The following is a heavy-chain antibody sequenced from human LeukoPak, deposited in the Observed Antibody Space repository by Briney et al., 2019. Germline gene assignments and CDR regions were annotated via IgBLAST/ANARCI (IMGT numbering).Heavy chain of an antibody. CDR2: FDPEDGET. D-gene: IGHD2-2*01. CDR3: ATDLPWDIVVVPAAKGLFDP. CDR1: GYTFTGYY. J-gene: IGHJ5*02. V-gene: IGHV1-24*01. Sequence: ASVKVSCKASGYTFTGYYMHWVRQAPGKGLEWMGGFDPEDGETIYAQKFQGRVTMTEDTSTDTAYMELSSLRSEDTAVYYCATDLPWDIVVVPAAKGLFDPWGQGTLVTVSS.